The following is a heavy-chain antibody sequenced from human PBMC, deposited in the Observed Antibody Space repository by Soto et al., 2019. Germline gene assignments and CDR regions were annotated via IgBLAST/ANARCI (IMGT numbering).Heavy chain of an antibody. CDR1: GFTFSSYG. V-gene: IGHV3-33*01. CDR2: IWYDGSNK. CDR3: ARGGCSGGSCDTFDI. J-gene: IGHJ3*02. Sequence: PGGSLRLSCAASGFTFSSYGMHWVRQAPGKGLEWVAVIWYDGSNKYYADSVKGRFTISRDNSKNTMYLQMNSLRAEDTAVYYCARGGCSGGSCDTFDIWGQGTMVTVSS. D-gene: IGHD2-15*01.